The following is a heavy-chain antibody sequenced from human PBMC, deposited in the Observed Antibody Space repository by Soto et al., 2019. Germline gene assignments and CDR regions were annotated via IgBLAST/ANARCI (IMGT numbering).Heavy chain of an antibody. D-gene: IGHD2-21*02. Sequence: VASVKVSCKASGYTFTSYYMNWVRQAPGQGLEWLGIINPSGGYTTYAQRFLGRVTMTSDTSTSTVHMELGGLTSEDTAVYYCARGGGIVVVTAPYDHWGREPWSPSPQ. J-gene: IGHJ4*02. CDR2: INPSGGYT. V-gene: IGHV1-46*03. CDR3: ARGGGIVVVTAPYDH. CDR1: GYTFTSYY.